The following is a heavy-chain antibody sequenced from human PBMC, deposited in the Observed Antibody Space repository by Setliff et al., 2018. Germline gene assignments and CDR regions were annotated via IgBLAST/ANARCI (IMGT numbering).Heavy chain of an antibody. Sequence: SETLSLTCTVSGGSIGSYYWTWIRQPAGKGLEWIGYIYSSGSTYYNPSLKSRVTISVDTSKNQFSLKLSSVTAADTAVYYCARESRYYYDNLGTLDYWGQGTLVTVSS. CDR2: IYSSGST. CDR3: ARESRYYYDNLGTLDY. CDR1: GGSIGSYY. V-gene: IGHV4-59*06. D-gene: IGHD3-22*01. J-gene: IGHJ4*02.